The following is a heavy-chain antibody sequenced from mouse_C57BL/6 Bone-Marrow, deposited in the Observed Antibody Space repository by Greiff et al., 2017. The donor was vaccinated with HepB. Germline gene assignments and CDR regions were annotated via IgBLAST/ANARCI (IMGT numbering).Heavy chain of an antibody. Sequence: VQLQQSGAELVRPGASVKLSCTASGFNIKDDYMHWVKQRPEQGLEWIGWIDPENGDTEYATKFQGKATITADTSSNTAYLQLSSLTSEDTAVYYCTTMGFAYWGQGTLVTVSA. CDR2: IDPENGDT. J-gene: IGHJ3*01. CDR1: GFNIKDDY. V-gene: IGHV14-4*01. CDR3: TTMGFAY.